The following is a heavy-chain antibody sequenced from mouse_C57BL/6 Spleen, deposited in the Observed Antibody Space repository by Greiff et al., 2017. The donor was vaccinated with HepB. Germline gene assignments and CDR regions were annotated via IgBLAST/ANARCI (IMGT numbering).Heavy chain of an antibody. V-gene: IGHV1-80*01. D-gene: IGHD1-1*01. CDR1: GYAFSSYW. CDR3: ARWHYGSSYEGYYAMDY. CDR2: IYPGDGDT. J-gene: IGHJ4*01. Sequence: VKLMESGAELVKPGASVKISCKASGYAFSSYWMNWVKQRPGKGLEWIGQIYPGDGDTNYNGKFKGKATLTADKSSSTAYMQLSSLTSEDSAVYFCARWHYGSSYEGYYAMDYWGQGTSVTVSS.